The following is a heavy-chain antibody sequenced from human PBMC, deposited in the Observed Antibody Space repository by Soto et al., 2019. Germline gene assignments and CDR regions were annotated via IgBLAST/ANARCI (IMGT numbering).Heavy chain of an antibody. D-gene: IGHD4-17*01. Sequence: QVQLQESAPGLVKPSQTLSLTCTVSGGSISSGGYYWSWIRQHPGKGLEWIGYIYYSGSTYYNPSLKSRVTISVDTSKNQFSLKLSSVTAADTAVYYCAREVASDYPSTYWYFDLWGRGTLVTVSS. V-gene: IGHV4-31*03. CDR3: AREVASDYPSTYWYFDL. J-gene: IGHJ2*01. CDR1: GGSISSGGYY. CDR2: IYYSGST.